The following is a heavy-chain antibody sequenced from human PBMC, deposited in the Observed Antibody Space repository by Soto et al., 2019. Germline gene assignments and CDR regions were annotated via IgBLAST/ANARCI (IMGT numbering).Heavy chain of an antibody. J-gene: IGHJ6*02. D-gene: IGHD3-10*01. V-gene: IGHV1-69*01. CDR1: GDTFISYA. CDR2: LIPIFDTP. Sequence: QVQLVQSGAEVKKPGSSVKVSCKASGDTFISYAISWVRQAPGQGPEWMGGLIPIFDTPKYAQKFQGRVTMTADESTSTAYMELSSLKFEDTAVYYCARALGERRFGAMDVWGQGTTVTVSS. CDR3: ARALGERRFGAMDV.